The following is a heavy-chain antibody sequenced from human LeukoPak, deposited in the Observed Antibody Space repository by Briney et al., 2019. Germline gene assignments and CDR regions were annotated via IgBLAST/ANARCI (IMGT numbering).Heavy chain of an antibody. D-gene: IGHD3-22*01. Sequence: GESLRLSCAASGFTVSSNYMSSVRQAPGKGLNSNSVIYSGGSTYYADSVKGRFTISRDNSKNTLYLQMNSLRAEDTAVYYCARASENYYDSSPFDYWGQGTLVTVSS. CDR1: GFTVSSNY. CDR3: ARASENYYDSSPFDY. V-gene: IGHV3-66*01. J-gene: IGHJ4*02. CDR2: IYSGGST.